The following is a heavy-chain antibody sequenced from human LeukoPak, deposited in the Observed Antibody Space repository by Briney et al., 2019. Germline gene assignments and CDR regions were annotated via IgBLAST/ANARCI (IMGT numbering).Heavy chain of an antibody. CDR1: AWSFCCYY. D-gene: IGHD3-9*01. CDR3: ASLRYFDWLYSGHWFDP. CDR2: INHNGST. Sequence: SETLSLTCAVYAWSFCCYYWSWIRQPPGKGREWSMEINHNGSTNDNPSLKSRVTISVDTSKKQFSLKLGSVTAADTAVYYCASLRYFDWLYSGHWFDPWGQGTLVTVSS. J-gene: IGHJ5*02. V-gene: IGHV4-34*01.